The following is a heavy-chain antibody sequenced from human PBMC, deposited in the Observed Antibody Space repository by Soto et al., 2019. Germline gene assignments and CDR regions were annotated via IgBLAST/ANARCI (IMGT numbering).Heavy chain of an antibody. Sequence: KQSQTLSLTCAISGDSVSSNSAAWNWIRQSPSRGLEWLGRTYYRSKWYNDYAVSVKSRITINPDTSKNQFSLQLNSVTPEDTAVYYCARGGDRDWNHRDYYYYYGMDVWGQGTTVTVSS. CDR3: ARGGDRDWNHRDYYYYYGMDV. J-gene: IGHJ6*02. CDR1: GDSVSSNSAA. D-gene: IGHD1-1*01. CDR2: TYYRSKWYN. V-gene: IGHV6-1*01.